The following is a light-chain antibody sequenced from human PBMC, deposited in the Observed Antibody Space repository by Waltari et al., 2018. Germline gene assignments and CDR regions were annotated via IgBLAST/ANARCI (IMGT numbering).Light chain of an antibody. V-gene: IGKV2-30*02. CDR3: MQGTHWPPRA. J-gene: IGKJ2*01. CDR2: KVS. CDR1: QSLVHSDGNTY. Sequence: DVVMTQSPLSLPVTLGQPASISCRSSQSLVHSDGNTYLNWFQQRPGQSPRRLIYKVSNRDSGVPDRFSGRGSGTDFTLKISRVEAEDVGVYYCMQGTHWPPRAFGQGTKLEIK.